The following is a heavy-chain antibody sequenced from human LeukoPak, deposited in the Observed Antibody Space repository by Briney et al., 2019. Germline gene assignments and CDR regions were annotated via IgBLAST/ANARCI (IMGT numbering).Heavy chain of an antibody. CDR3: ASYGGYYYDSSGYRLDY. Sequence: SETLSLTCTVSGGSISSSSYYWGWIRQPPGKGLEWIGSIYYSGSTYYNPSLKSRVTISVDTSKNQFSLKLSSVTAADTAVYYCASYGGYYYDSSGYRLDYWGQGTLVTVSS. V-gene: IGHV4-39*01. J-gene: IGHJ4*02. D-gene: IGHD3-22*01. CDR1: GGSISSSSYY. CDR2: IYYSGST.